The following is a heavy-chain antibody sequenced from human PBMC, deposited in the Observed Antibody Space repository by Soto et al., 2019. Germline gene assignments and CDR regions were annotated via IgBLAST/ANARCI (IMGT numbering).Heavy chain of an antibody. CDR1: GFTCDDYA. Sequence: EVQLVESGGGLVQPGRSLRLSCAASGFTCDDYAIHWGRQAPGRGLEWVAGISWHGASIGYADSVKGRFTISRDNAQNSLHLQMNSLKSEDTALYYCANLPLYGSGFDCWGQGTLVTVSS. J-gene: IGHJ4*02. CDR3: ANLPLYGSGFDC. V-gene: IGHV3-9*01. D-gene: IGHD3-10*01. CDR2: ISWHGASI.